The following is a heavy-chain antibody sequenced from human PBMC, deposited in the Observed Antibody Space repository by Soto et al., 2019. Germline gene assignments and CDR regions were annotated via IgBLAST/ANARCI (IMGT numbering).Heavy chain of an antibody. J-gene: IGHJ4*02. CDR2: IRYDGTEK. CDR3: ARDFTQVGPLDF. CDR1: GFIFSSFA. Sequence: GGSLRLSCAASGFIFSSFALHWVRQAPGKGLEWVAVIRYDGTEKYNGASVKGRFTISRENSKNTVYLEMTSLKAEDTAVYYCARDFTQVGPLDFWGQGTLVTSPQ. V-gene: IGHV3-33*01. D-gene: IGHD1-26*01.